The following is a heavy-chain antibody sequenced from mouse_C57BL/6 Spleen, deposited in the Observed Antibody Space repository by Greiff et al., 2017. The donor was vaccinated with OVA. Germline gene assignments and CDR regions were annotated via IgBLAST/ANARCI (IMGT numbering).Heavy chain of an antibody. CDR1: GYTFTDYN. J-gene: IGHJ2*01. D-gene: IGHD1-1*01. Sequence: EVKLVESGPELVKPGASVKIPCKASGYTFTDYNMDWVKQSHGKSLEWIGDINPNNGGTIYNQTFKGKATLTVDKSSSTAYMELRSLTSEDTAVYYCARRHYGIRYYFDYWGQGTTLTVSS. CDR3: ARRHYGIRYYFDY. V-gene: IGHV1-18*01. CDR2: INPNNGGT.